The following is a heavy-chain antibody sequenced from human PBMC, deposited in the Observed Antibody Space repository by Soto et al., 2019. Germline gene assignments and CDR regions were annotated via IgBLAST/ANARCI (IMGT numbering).Heavy chain of an antibody. J-gene: IGHJ5*02. D-gene: IGHD6-13*01. CDR1: GYTFTSYG. Sequence: VXSVKVSCKASGYTFTSYGIHWVRQAPGQSLEWMGWINAANGDTKYSPKFQGRVTITRDTSASTAYMELSSLRSEDTAVYYCVRRHVSATGIDWFDHWGQGTLVTVSS. V-gene: IGHV1-3*01. CDR3: VRRHVSATGIDWFDH. CDR2: INAANGDT.